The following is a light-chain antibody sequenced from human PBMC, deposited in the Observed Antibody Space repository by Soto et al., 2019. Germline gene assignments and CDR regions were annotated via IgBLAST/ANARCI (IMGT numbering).Light chain of an antibody. CDR2: SKS. V-gene: IGLV8-61*01. CDR1: CGTVSTANN. J-gene: IGLJ1*01. CDR3: ALFMGNGISV. Sequence: QTVLTQESSFSVSPGGTVTLTCAVICGTVSTANNPNWYQQTPGTAPRTLIYSKSTRSSGVPDRFSGSILGNKAALTMTGAQADDESDYYCALFMGNGISVFGTGTKVTV.